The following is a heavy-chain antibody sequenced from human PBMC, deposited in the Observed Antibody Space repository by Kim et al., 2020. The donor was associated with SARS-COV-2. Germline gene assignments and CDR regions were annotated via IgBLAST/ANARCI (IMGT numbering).Heavy chain of an antibody. V-gene: IGHV1-2*06. CDR3: ARGEYCSGGSCYKDASMDV. Sequence: ASVKVSCKASGYTFTGYYMHWVRQAPGQGLEWMGRINPNSGGTNYAQKFQGRVTMTRDTSISTAYMELSRLRSDDTAVYYCARGEYCSGGSCYKDASMDVWGQGTTVTVSS. CDR2: INPNSGGT. CDR1: GYTFTGYY. J-gene: IGHJ6*02. D-gene: IGHD2-15*01.